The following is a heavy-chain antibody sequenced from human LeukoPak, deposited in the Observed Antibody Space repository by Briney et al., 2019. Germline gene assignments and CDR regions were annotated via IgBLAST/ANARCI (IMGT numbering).Heavy chain of an antibody. CDR1: GFTFSIYW. Sequence: GGSLRLSCAASGFTFSIYWMHWVRQAPGKGLVWVSRINSDGTSTGYADSVRGRFTISRDNAENTLYLQMNSLGAEDTAVYYCARDFDQPSGNWGQGTLLTVSS. J-gene: IGHJ4*02. CDR3: ARDFDQPSGN. V-gene: IGHV3-74*01. D-gene: IGHD3-9*01. CDR2: INSDGTST.